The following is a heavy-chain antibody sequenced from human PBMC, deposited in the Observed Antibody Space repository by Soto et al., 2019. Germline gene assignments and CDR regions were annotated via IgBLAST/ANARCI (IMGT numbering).Heavy chain of an antibody. CDR1: GFTFSSYS. J-gene: IGHJ5*02. CDR2: ISSSSSYI. CDR3: AISPTPNWFDP. Sequence: PRGSLRLSCAASGFTFSSYSMNWVGQAPGKGLEWVSCISSSSSYIYYADSVKGRFTISRDNAKNSLYLQMNSLRAEDTAVYYCAISPTPNWFDPWGQGTLVTVSS. V-gene: IGHV3-21*01.